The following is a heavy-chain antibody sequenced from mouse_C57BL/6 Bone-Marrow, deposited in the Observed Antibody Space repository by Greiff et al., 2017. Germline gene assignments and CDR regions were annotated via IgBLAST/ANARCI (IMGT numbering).Heavy chain of an antibody. D-gene: IGHD2-4*01. J-gene: IGHJ3*01. Sequence: EVQGVESGPELVKPGASVKMSCKASGYTFTDYNMHWVKQSHGKSLEWIGYINPNNGGTSYNQKFKGKATLTVNKSSSTAYMELRSLTSEDSAVYYCATYDYDGFAYWGQGTLVTVSA. V-gene: IGHV1-22*01. CDR3: ATYDYDGFAY. CDR1: GYTFTDYN. CDR2: INPNNGGT.